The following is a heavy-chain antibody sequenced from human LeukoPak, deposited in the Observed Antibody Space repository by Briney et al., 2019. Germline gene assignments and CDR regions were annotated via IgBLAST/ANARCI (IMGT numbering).Heavy chain of an antibody. V-gene: IGHV4-30-2*01. CDR2: IYHSGST. D-gene: IGHD3-10*01. CDR3: ARGRGRGDYFDY. J-gene: IGHJ4*02. Sequence: SETLSLTCAVSGGSISSGGYSWSWIRQPPGKGLEWIGYIYHSGSTYYNPSLKSRVTISVDRSKNQFSLKLSSVTAADTAVYYCARGRGRGDYFDYWGQGTLVTVSS. CDR1: GGSISSGGYS.